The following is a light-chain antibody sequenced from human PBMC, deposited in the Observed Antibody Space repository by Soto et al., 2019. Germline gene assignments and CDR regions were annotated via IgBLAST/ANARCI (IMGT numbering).Light chain of an antibody. Sequence: DIQMTQSPSSLSASVGDGVTITCRASQSINNYVNWYQQKPGKAPKLLIYAASRLQSGVPSRFSGTGSRTDFTLTISSLQPEDFATYYCQETFSTLSFTFGGGTKVEI. J-gene: IGKJ4*01. CDR3: QETFSTLSFT. CDR2: AAS. CDR1: QSINNY. V-gene: IGKV1-39*01.